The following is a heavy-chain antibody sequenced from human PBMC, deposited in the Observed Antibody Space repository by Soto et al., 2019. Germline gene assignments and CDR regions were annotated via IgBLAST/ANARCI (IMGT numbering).Heavy chain of an antibody. J-gene: IGHJ4*02. CDR1: GYTFTSYD. D-gene: IGHD4-17*01. V-gene: IGHV1-8*01. CDR2: MNPNSGNT. Sequence: ASVKVSCKASGYTFTSYDINWVRQATGQGLEWMGWMNPNSGNTGYAQKFQGRVTMTRNTSISTAYMELSGLRSEDTAVYYCARVGTVTALLDYWGQGTLVTVSS. CDR3: ARVGTVTALLDY.